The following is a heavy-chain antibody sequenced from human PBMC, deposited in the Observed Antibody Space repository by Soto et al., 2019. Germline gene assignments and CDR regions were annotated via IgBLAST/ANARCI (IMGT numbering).Heavy chain of an antibody. CDR3: ARAYGYYFDY. J-gene: IGHJ4*02. CDR1: GYSISSSYY. CDR2: IYYSGST. D-gene: IGHD4-17*01. Sequence: SETLSLTCAVSGYSISSSYYWSWIRQPPGKGLEWIGYIYYSGSTNYNPSLKSRVTISVDTSKNQFSLKLSSVTAADTAVYYCARAYGYYFDYWGQGTLVTVSS. V-gene: IGHV4-61*01.